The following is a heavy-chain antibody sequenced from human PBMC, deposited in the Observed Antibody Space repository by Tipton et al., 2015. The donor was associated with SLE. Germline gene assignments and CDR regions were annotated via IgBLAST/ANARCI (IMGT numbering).Heavy chain of an antibody. CDR3: ARATTPRHYFDY. Sequence: GSLRLSCAASGFTVSSNYMSWVRQAPGKGLEWVANIKQDGSEKYYVDSVKGRFTISRDNAKNSLYLQMNSLRAEDTAVYYCARATTPRHYFDYWGQGTLVTVSS. V-gene: IGHV3-7*01. CDR2: IKQDGSEK. D-gene: IGHD4-11*01. CDR1: GFTVSSNY. J-gene: IGHJ4*02.